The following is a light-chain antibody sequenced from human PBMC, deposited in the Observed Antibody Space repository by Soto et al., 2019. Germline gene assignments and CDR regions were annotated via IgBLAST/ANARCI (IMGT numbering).Light chain of an antibody. V-gene: IGLV2-14*01. Sequence: QSALTQPASVSGSPGQSVTISCTGTSSDFGGYNYVSWYQHHPGKAPKLMIYEVSDRPSGISNRFSGSKSGNTASLTISGLQPEDEADYYCSSYTSSSTPVVFGGGTKLTVL. CDR2: EVS. CDR3: SSYTSSSTPVV. CDR1: SSDFGGYNY. J-gene: IGLJ2*01.